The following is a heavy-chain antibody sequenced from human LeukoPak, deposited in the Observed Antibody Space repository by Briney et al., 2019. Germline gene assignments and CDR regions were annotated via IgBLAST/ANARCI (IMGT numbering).Heavy chain of an antibody. J-gene: IGHJ4*02. CDR2: INAGNGNT. Sequence: ASVKVSCKASGYTFTSYAMHWVRQAPGQRLEWMGWINAGNGNTKYSQKFQGRVTITRDTSASTAYMELNSLRSEDTAVYYCARGLGLLWFGELYYWGQGTLVTVSS. CDR1: GYTFTSYA. V-gene: IGHV1-3*01. CDR3: ARGLGLLWFGELYY. D-gene: IGHD3-10*01.